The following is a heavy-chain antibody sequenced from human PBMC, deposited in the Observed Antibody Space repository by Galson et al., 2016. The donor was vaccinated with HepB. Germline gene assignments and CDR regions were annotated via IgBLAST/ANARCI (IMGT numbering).Heavy chain of an antibody. V-gene: IGHV3-20*04. J-gene: IGHJ6*02. CDR3: ARGGYCSSTRCQDNYYYYGMGV. CDR2: LNWNGGRT. CDR1: GFTFDDYA. D-gene: IGHD2-2*01. Sequence: SLRLSCAASGFTFDDYAMSWVRQVPGTGLEWVAGLNWNGGRTGYVDSVKGRFTISRDNAKNSLYLQMNSLRVEDTARYYCARGGYCSSTRCQDNYYYYGMGVWGQGTTVTVSS.